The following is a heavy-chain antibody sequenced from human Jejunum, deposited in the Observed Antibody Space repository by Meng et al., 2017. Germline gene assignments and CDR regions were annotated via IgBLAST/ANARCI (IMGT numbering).Heavy chain of an antibody. D-gene: IGHD3-16*01. J-gene: IGHJ4*02. V-gene: IGHV2-5*02. CDR3: AHRAERSVGNSWDGGSFDY. CDR1: GLLLRTGGVG. Sequence: SGPTLAKPTETLTLTCTFPGLLLRTGGVGVGWIRQPPGKALEWLAFRYWDDDNRYSPSLKSRLAVMKDTSRNQVVLIMTNLDPVDTATYYCAHRAERSVGNSWDGGSFDYWGQGTLVTVSS. CDR2: RYWDDDN.